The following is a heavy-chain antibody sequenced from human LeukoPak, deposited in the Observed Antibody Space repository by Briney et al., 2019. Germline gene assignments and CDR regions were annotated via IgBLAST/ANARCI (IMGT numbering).Heavy chain of an antibody. D-gene: IGHD3-22*01. CDR3: VKCVSPVGYSSGYYYDH. CDR1: GFTFSSYA. CDR2: VSTSGGST. Sequence: GGSLRLSCSASGFTFSSYAMHWVRQAPGKGLEYVSSVSTSGGSTYYADSVKGRFSISRDNAKNTLYLQMSSLRPEDTAVCYCVKCVSPVGYSSGYYYDHWGQGTLVTVSS. J-gene: IGHJ4*02. V-gene: IGHV3-64D*09.